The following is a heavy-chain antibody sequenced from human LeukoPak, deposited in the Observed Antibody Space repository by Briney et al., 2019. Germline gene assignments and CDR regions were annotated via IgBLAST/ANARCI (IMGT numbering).Heavy chain of an antibody. J-gene: IGHJ4*02. CDR3: ARTVGAQLGIDY. CDR2: IYSGGST. D-gene: IGHD2-2*01. CDR1: RFTVSSNY. V-gene: IGHV3-53*01. Sequence: PGGSLRLSCATSRFTVSSNYMSWVRQAPGKGLEWVSVIYSGGSTYYADSVKGRFTISRDNSKNTLYLQMNSLRAEDTAVYYCARTVGAQLGIDYWGQGTLVTVSS.